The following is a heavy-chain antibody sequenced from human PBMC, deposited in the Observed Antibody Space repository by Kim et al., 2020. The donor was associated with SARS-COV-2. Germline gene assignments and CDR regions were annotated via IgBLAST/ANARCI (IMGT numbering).Heavy chain of an antibody. D-gene: IGHD3-10*01. J-gene: IGHJ6*02. CDR2: ISYDGSNK. CDR1: GFTFSSYA. V-gene: IGHV3-30*04. Sequence: GGSLRLSCAASGFTFSSYAMHWVRQAPGKGLEWVAVISYDGSNKYYADSVKGRFTISRDNSKNTLYLQMNSLRAEDTAVYYCARDRVLWFEKKQYYYGMDVWGQGTTVTVSS. CDR3: ARDRVLWFEKKQYYYGMDV.